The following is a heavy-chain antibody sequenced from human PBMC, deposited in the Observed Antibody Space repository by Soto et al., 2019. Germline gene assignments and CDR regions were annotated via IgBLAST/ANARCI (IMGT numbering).Heavy chain of an antibody. J-gene: IGHJ4*02. CDR2: IFHSGST. CDR3: ARVFSGSYSDY. D-gene: IGHD1-26*01. Sequence: QVQLQESGPGLVKPSGTLSLTCAVSGGSIRSNNWWSWVRQPPGKGLEWIGEIFHSGSTNYNPSLKPRXTXAXXKSKNQFALKLSSGTAADTAVYYCARVFSGSYSDYWGQGTLVTVSS. CDR1: GGSIRSNNW. V-gene: IGHV4-4*02.